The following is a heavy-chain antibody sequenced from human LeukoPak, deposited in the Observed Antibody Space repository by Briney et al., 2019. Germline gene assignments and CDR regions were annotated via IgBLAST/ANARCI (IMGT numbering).Heavy chain of an antibody. J-gene: IGHJ4*02. CDR2: IYYSGST. V-gene: IGHV4-30-4*01. CDR3: ARVENYYDSTGVDY. CDR1: GDSISSGDYY. D-gene: IGHD3-22*01. Sequence: SETLSLTCTVSGDSISSGDYYWSWIRQPPGKGLDWIGYIYYSGSTYYNPSLKSRVTISVDTSKNQFSLKLSSVTAADTAVYYCARVENYYDSTGVDYWGQGTLVTVSS.